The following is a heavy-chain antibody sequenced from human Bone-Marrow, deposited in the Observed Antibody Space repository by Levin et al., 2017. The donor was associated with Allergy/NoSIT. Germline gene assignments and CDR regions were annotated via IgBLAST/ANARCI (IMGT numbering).Heavy chain of an antibody. J-gene: IGHJ4*02. V-gene: IGHV3-48*01. Sequence: GESLKISCDASGFTFSSYGIIWVRQAPGTGLEWVSYIGGDNYTKYYADSVKGRFTISRDTVKKSLYLQMNSLRGEDTAVYYCAREGSWNSTWLGDYYCDYWGQGTLVTVSS. CDR2: IGGDNYTK. CDR3: AREGSWNSTWLGDYYCDY. D-gene: IGHD1/OR15-1a*01. CDR1: GFTFSSYG.